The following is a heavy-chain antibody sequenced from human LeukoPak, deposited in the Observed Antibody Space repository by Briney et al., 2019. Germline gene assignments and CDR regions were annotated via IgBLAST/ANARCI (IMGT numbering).Heavy chain of an antibody. V-gene: IGHV4-39*01. CDR2: IYYRGNT. CDR1: GGSITDTSYF. J-gene: IGHJ4*02. D-gene: IGHD6-13*01. CDR3: ARRKVAAEIDY. Sequence: SETLSLTCTVSGGSITDTSYFWGWIRQPPGKGLEWIGSIYYRGNTYYSPSLKTRVTLFVDTSKNHFSLKLSSVTAADTAIYYCARRKVAAEIDYWGQGTLVTVSS.